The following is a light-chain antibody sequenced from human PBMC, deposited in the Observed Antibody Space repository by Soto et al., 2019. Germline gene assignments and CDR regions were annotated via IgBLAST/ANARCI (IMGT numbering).Light chain of an antibody. V-gene: IGKV3-20*01. CDR2: GAL. Sequence: EVGLTQSPGTLSLSPGEGATLSCRASQSVVTSYLAWYQQRDGQSPRLLIYGALYRAPGIPDRFSGSGSGTDFTLSISRLDPEDFAVYYCQYYDESMWTFGQGTKVDIK. CDR3: QYYDESMWT. J-gene: IGKJ1*01. CDR1: QSVVTSY.